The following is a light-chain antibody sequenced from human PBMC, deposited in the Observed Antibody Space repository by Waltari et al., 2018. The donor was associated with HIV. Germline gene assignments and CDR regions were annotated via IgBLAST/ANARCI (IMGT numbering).Light chain of an antibody. J-gene: IGLJ2*01. Sequence: QSALTQTLSASGSPGPSVTIPCNGTSRDVGGYDYVSWYQQHPGKAPKLMLYDVTKRPSGVPDRFSGSKSGSTASLTVSGLQAEDEADYYCSSYAGSNNLIFGGGTKLTVL. CDR1: SRDVGGYDY. V-gene: IGLV2-8*01. CDR3: SSYAGSNNLI. CDR2: DVT.